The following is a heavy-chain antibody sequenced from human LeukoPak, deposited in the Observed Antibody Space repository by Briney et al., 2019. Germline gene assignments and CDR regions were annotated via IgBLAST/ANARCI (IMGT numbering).Heavy chain of an antibody. Sequence: GGSLRLSCAASGFTFSSYWMNWVRQAPGKGLEWVSSISSSSSYIYYADSVRGRFTISRDNAKNSLYLQMNSLRAEDTAVYYCARFTIFGVLFDYWGQGTLVTVSS. D-gene: IGHD3-3*01. V-gene: IGHV3-21*01. CDR3: ARFTIFGVLFDY. CDR2: ISSSSSYI. J-gene: IGHJ4*02. CDR1: GFTFSSYW.